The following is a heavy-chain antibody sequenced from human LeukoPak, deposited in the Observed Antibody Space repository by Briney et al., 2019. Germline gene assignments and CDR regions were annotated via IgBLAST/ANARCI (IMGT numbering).Heavy chain of an antibody. CDR2: FFPGDSDT. D-gene: IGHD1-1*01. J-gene: IGHJ4*02. CDR1: GYYFTNYW. Sequence: GESLKISCDGSGYYFTNYWIGWGRQMPGNGLEGRGIFFPGDSDTKYSPSFQGRATISADKSISTAYIQWTSVQASDTAIYYCARLVEATRRFTTSSGLLDFWGQGTLVTVSS. V-gene: IGHV5-51*01. CDR3: ARLVEATRRFTTSSGLLDF.